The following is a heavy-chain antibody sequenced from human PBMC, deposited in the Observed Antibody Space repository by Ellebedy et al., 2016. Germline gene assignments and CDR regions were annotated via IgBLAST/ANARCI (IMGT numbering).Heavy chain of an antibody. CDR2: INSDGPT. D-gene: IGHD3-10*01. V-gene: IGHV3-53*01. J-gene: IGHJ1*01. Sequence: GESLKISCVASGFTVSSNYMSWVRQAPGKGLEWVSVINSDGPTYYADSVKGRFTISRDTSKNTVYLQMNSLRAEDTAVYYCARDPADEFFQHWGQGILVTVSS. CDR1: GFTVSSNY. CDR3: ARDPADEFFQH.